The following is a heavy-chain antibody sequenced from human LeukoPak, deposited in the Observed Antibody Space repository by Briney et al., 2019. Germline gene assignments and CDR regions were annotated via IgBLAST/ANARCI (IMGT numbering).Heavy chain of an antibody. CDR3: TRGLAISTSGWYDTFDY. CDR2: ISTDGSRI. J-gene: IGHJ4*02. Sequence: PGGSLRLSCAASGFTLRDSAMYWVRQAPGKGLEYVSVISTDGSRIYYADSVKGRFTISRDNSKNTLYLQMGSLRAEDMAAYYRTRGLAISTSGWYDTFDYWGQGALVTVSS. CDR1: GFTLRDSA. D-gene: IGHD6-19*01. V-gene: IGHV3-64*02.